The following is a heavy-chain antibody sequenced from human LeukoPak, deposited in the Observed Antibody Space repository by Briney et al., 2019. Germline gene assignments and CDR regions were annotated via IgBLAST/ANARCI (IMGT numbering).Heavy chain of an antibody. V-gene: IGHV4-30-4*01. CDR1: GGSISSGDYY. D-gene: IGHD3-22*01. J-gene: IGHJ4*02. CDR2: IYYSGST. Sequence: PSETLSLTCTVSGGSISSGDYYWSWIRQPPGKGLEWIGYIYYSGSTYYNPSLKSRVTISVDTSKNQFSLKLSSVTAADTAVYYRAREGYYDSSGYYRMLFDYWGQGTLVTVSS. CDR3: AREGYYDSSGYYRMLFDY.